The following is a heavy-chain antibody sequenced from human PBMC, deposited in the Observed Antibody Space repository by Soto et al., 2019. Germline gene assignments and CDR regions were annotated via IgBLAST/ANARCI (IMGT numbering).Heavy chain of an antibody. J-gene: IGHJ5*02. CDR1: GFTFSSYA. CDR3: ARSPDYYDSSGSDNWFDP. Sequence: GGSLRLSFAASGFTFSSYAMHWVRQAPGKGLEWVAVISYDGSNKYYADSVKGRFTISRDNSKNTLYLQMNSLRAEDTAVYYCARSPDYYDSSGSDNWFDPWGQGTLVTVSS. D-gene: IGHD3-22*01. CDR2: ISYDGSNK. V-gene: IGHV3-30-3*01.